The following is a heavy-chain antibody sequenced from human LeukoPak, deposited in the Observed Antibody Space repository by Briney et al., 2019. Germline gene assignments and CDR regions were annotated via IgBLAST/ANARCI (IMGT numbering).Heavy chain of an antibody. V-gene: IGHV1-69*01. Sequence: SVNVSCKASGGTFSSYAISWVRQAPGQGLEWMGGIIPIFGTANYAQKFQGRVTITADESTSTAYMELSSLRSEDTAVYYCAFTLPYGSGSYYSNRGYYYGMDVWGQGTTVTVSS. D-gene: IGHD3-10*01. CDR3: AFTLPYGSGSYYSNRGYYYGMDV. CDR1: GGTFSSYA. J-gene: IGHJ6*02. CDR2: IIPIFGTA.